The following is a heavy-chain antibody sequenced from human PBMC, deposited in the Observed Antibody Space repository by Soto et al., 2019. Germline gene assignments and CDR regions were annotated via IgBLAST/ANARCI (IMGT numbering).Heavy chain of an antibody. J-gene: IGHJ4*02. CDR2: FSLSGST. CDR1: GASVTGSAY. D-gene: IGHD2-2*03. V-gene: IGHV4-59*05. CDR3: ARGIGYYFDY. Sequence: KSXXTLSLRCTVSGASVTGSAYWSWILQPAGKGLEWIWRFSLSGSTYYNPSLKSRVTISVDTSKTQFSLKLRSVTAADSALYYCARGIGYYFDYWGQGTLGTVSS.